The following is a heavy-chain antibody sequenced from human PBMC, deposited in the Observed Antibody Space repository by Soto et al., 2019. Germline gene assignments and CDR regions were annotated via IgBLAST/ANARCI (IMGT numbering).Heavy chain of an antibody. CDR3: ARVHVMIVAGSTFDY. D-gene: IGHD6-19*01. Sequence: LSLTCTVSGYSTSSASYWAWIRQPPGKGPEWIASIYHGGTTFCNPALKSRITISVDTSNNQFSLTLTSVTAADTAVYYCARVHVMIVAGSTFDYWGHGTLVTVSS. V-gene: IGHV4-38-2*02. CDR2: IYHGGTT. J-gene: IGHJ4*01. CDR1: GYSTSSASY.